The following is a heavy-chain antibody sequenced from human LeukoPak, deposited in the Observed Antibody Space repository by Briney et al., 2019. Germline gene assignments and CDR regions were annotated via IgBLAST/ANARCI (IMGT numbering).Heavy chain of an antibody. J-gene: IGHJ4*02. CDR1: GFTFSSYS. CDR3: ASTYYYDTQD. CDR2: ISTGSSYI. D-gene: IGHD3-22*01. Sequence: GGSLRLSCAASGFTFSSYSMNWVRQAPGKGLEWVSSISTGSSYIYYADSVKGRFTISRDNAKNSLYLQMNSLRAEDTAAYYCASTYYYDTQDWGQGTLVTVSS. V-gene: IGHV3-21*01.